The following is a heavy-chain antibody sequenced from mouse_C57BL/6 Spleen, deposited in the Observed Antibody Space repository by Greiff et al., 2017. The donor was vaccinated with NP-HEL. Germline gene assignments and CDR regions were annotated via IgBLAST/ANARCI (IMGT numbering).Heavy chain of an antibody. D-gene: IGHD1-1*01. J-gene: IGHJ1*03. Sequence: QVQLQQPGTELVKPGASVKLSCKASGYTFTSYWMHWVKQRPGQGLEWIGNINPSNGGTNYNEKFKSKATLTVDKSSSTAYMQLSSLTSEDSAVYYGARGSGSSYLRVYWYFDVWGTGTTVTVSS. CDR1: GYTFTSYW. CDR2: INPSNGGT. CDR3: ARGSGSSYLRVYWYFDV. V-gene: IGHV1-53*01.